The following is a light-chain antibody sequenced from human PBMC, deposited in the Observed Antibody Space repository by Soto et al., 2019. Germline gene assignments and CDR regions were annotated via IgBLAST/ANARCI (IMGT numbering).Light chain of an antibody. J-gene: IGKJ4*01. CDR2: DAS. V-gene: IGKV3-11*01. Sequence: EIVLTQSPAILSLSPGEKATLSCRASQSVSGSLGWYQQKPGQAPRLIIYDASVRATGIPARFSGSGSGTDFALTISSLEPEDFAVYYCQEGTDWPAFGGGTKVEIK. CDR1: QSVSGS. CDR3: QEGTDWPA.